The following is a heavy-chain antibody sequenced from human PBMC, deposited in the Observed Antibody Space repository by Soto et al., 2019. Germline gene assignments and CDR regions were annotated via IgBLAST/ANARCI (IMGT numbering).Heavy chain of an antibody. Sequence: PWGSLRLSCSASVFIFRSYAMNWFRQAPGKGLEWVSSISGTGGSTYYADSVKGRFTISRDYSKATLSLQMNTLRAEDTAVYCCTKGGEYSYTFDYWAQGTLVTVSS. CDR3: TKGGEYSYTFDY. D-gene: IGHD5-18*01. V-gene: IGHV3-23*01. J-gene: IGHJ4*02. CDR1: VFIFRSYA. CDR2: ISGTGGST.